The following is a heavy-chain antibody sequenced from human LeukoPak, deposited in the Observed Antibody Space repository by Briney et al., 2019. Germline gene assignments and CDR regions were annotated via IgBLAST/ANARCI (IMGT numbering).Heavy chain of an antibody. V-gene: IGHV4-34*01. D-gene: IGHD6-19*01. CDR1: GGSFSGYY. Sequence: PSETLPLTCAVYGGSFSGYYWSWIRQPPGKGLEWIGEINHSGSTNYNPSLKSRVTISVDTSKNQFSLKLSSVTAADTAVYYCARGPKISSGWYPGRSGHDYWGQGTLVTVSS. CDR3: ARGPKISSGWYPGRSGHDY. J-gene: IGHJ4*02. CDR2: INHSGST.